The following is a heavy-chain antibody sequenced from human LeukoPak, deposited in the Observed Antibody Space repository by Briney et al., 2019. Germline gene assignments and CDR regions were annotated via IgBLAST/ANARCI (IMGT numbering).Heavy chain of an antibody. Sequence: GGSLRLSCAASGFTFSSYGMHWVRQAPGKGLEWVAFIRYDGSNKYYADSVKGRFTISRDNSKNTLYLQMNSLRAEDTAVYYCAKGAAVAAGRYFDYWGQGTLVTVSS. V-gene: IGHV3-30*02. CDR2: IRYDGSNK. CDR3: AKGAAVAAGRYFDY. CDR1: GFTFSSYG. J-gene: IGHJ4*02. D-gene: IGHD6-19*01.